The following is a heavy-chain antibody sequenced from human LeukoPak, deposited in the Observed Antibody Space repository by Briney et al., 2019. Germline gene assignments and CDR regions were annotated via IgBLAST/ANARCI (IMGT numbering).Heavy chain of an antibody. J-gene: IGHJ5*02. CDR1: GFTVSSNY. Sequence: GSLRLSCAASGFTVSSNYMSWIRPPPGKGLEWIGEINHSGSTNYNPSLESRVTISIDTSKNQFSLKMASVTAADTALYYCARLQYCSTTSCYYPFDPWGRGTLVTVSS. V-gene: IGHV4-34*01. D-gene: IGHD2-2*01. CDR2: INHSGST. CDR3: ARLQYCSTTSCYYPFDP.